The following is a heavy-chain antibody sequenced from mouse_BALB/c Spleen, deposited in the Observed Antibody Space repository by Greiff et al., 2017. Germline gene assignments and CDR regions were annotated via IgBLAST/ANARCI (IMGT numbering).Heavy chain of an antibody. CDR1: GFTFSSFG. D-gene: IGHD1-1*01. V-gene: IGHV5-17*02. CDR2: ISSGSSTI. Sequence: DVMLVESGGGLVQPGGSRKLSCAASGFTFSSFGMHWVRQAPEKGLEWVAYISSGSSTIYYADTVKGRFTISRDNPKNTLFLQMTSLRSEETAMYYCARSHYYGSSYHWYFDVWGAGTTVTVSS. J-gene: IGHJ1*01. CDR3: ARSHYYGSSYHWYFDV.